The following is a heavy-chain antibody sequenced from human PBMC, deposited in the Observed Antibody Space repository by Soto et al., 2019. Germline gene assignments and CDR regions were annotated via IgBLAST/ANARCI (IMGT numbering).Heavy chain of an antibody. CDR1: GYTFTSYD. J-gene: IGHJ5*02. D-gene: IGHD3-10*01. CDR2: MNPNSGNT. Sequence: ASVKVSCKASGYTFTSYDINWVRQATGQGLEWMGWMNPNSGNTGYAQKFQGRVTMTRNTSISTAYMELSSLRSEDTAVYYCARGRIKRMVRGVISWFDPWGQGTLVTVSS. CDR3: ARGRIKRMVRGVISWFDP. V-gene: IGHV1-8*01.